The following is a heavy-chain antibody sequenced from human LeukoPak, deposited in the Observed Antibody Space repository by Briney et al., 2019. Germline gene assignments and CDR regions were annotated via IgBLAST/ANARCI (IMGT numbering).Heavy chain of an antibody. V-gene: IGHV4-34*01. Sequence: PSETLSLTCAVYGGSFSGYDWSWIRQPPGKGLEWIGEIKHRGGTNFDPLLESRVTLSVDTSKSQFSLKLSSVTDTDTAVYYCARENMYYDASGNYYGGVFDYWGQGTLVTVSS. D-gene: IGHD3-22*01. CDR2: IKHRGGT. CDR3: ARENMYYDASGNYYGGVFDY. J-gene: IGHJ4*02. CDR1: GGSFSGYD.